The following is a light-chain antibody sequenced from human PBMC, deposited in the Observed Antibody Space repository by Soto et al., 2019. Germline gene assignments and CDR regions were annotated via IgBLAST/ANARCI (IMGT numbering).Light chain of an antibody. Sequence: QSVLTQPPSASGTPGQRVTISCSGSSSNIGSNTVNWYQQLPGTAPKLLIYTNNQRPSGVPDRFSGSKSGTSASLAISGLQSEDEADYYCAVWDDSRVVFGGGTKLTVL. J-gene: IGLJ2*01. CDR1: SSNIGSNT. CDR3: AVWDDSRVV. V-gene: IGLV1-44*01. CDR2: TNN.